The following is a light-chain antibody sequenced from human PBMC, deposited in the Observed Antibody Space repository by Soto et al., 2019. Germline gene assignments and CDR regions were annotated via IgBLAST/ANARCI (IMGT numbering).Light chain of an antibody. Sequence: DIVMTQSPDSLAVSLGERATINCKSNQSLLNNYNYKNYLAWYQQKPRQPPNLLISWASTRESGVPDRFSGSGSETEFTLTINSLQAEDAAVYYCQQFYAIPWTFGQGTRVEVK. CDR1: QSLLNNYNYKNY. CDR3: QQFYAIPWT. CDR2: WAS. V-gene: IGKV4-1*01. J-gene: IGKJ1*01.